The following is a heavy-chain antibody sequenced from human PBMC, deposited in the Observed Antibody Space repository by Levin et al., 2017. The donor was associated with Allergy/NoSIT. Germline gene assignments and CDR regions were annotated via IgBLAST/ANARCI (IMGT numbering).Heavy chain of an antibody. D-gene: IGHD3-22*01. J-gene: IGHJ4*02. CDR3: AKVRYYYERDYFDY. CDR1: GFTFSSYA. Sequence: GESLKISCAASGFTFSSYAMSWVRQAPGKGLEWVSAISGSGGSTYYADSVKGRFTISRDKSKNTLYLQMNSLRAEDTAVYYCAKVRYYYERDYFDYWGQGTLVTVSS. V-gene: IGHV3-23*01. CDR2: ISGSGGST.